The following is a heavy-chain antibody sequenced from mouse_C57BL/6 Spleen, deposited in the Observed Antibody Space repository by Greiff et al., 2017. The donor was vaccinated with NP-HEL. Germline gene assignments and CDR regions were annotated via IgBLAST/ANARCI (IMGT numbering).Heavy chain of an antibody. CDR3: TRWGTTAKGAMDY. CDR1: GYPFTDYE. CDR2: IDPETGGT. V-gene: IGHV1-15*01. J-gene: IGHJ4*01. Sequence: VQLQQSGAELVRPGASVTLSCKASGYPFTDYEMHWVKQTPVHGLEWIGAIDPETGGTAYNQKFKGKAILTADKSSSTAYMELRSLTSEDSAVYYCTRWGTTAKGAMDYWGHGTSVTVSS. D-gene: IGHD1-2*01.